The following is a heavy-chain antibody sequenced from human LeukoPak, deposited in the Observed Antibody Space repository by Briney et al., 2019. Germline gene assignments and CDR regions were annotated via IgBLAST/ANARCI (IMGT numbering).Heavy chain of an antibody. CDR3: ASAYYYDSPHYFHN. Sequence: PGGSLRLSCAASGFTFSKYWMSWVRQPPGKGLEWVANIKKDGSQKYYVDSVEGRFTISRDNAKNSLYLQMNSLGAEDTAVYFCASAYYYDSPHYFHNWGQGTLVTVAS. CDR2: IKKDGSQK. CDR1: GFTFSKYW. J-gene: IGHJ4*02. V-gene: IGHV3-7*03. D-gene: IGHD3-22*01.